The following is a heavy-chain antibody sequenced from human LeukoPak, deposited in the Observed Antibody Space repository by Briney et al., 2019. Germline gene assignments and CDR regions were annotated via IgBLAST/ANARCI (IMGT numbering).Heavy chain of an antibody. D-gene: IGHD2-2*01. J-gene: IGHJ5*02. CDR2: IIPIFGTA. CDR1: GGTFSRYA. V-gene: IGHV1-69*13. Sequence: SVKVSCKASGGTFSRYAISGVRQAPGQGLECMGGIIPIFGTANYAQKFQGRVTITPDESTSTAYTELSSLRSEDTAAYYCSRSPRSYQLLYWFDPWGQGTLVTVSS. CDR3: SRSPRSYQLLYWFDP.